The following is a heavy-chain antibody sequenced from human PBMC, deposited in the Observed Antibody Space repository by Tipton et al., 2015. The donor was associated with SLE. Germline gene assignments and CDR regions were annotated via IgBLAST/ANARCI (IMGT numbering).Heavy chain of an antibody. V-gene: IGHV4-61*09. CDR3: ARGSPYGDYYVY. CDR1: GGSISSGSYY. CDR2: IYTSGST. D-gene: IGHD4-17*01. J-gene: IGHJ4*02. Sequence: TLSLTCTVSGGSISSGSYYWSWIRQPAGKGLEWIGHIYTSGSTNYNPSLKSRVTISVDTSKNQFSLKLSSVTAADTAVYYCARGSPYGDYYVYWGQGTLVTVSS.